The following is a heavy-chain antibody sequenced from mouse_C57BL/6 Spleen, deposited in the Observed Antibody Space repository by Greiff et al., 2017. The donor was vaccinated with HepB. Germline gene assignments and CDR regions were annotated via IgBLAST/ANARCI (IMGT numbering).Heavy chain of an antibody. CDR2: IDPSDSET. J-gene: IGHJ3*01. D-gene: IGHD2-2*01. Sequence: QVQLQQPGAELVRPGSSVKLSCKASGYTFTSYWMHWVKQRPIQGLEWIGNIDPSDSETHYNQKFKDKATLTVDKSSSTAYMQLSSLTSEDSAVYYCARPMVTTGAWFAYWGQGTLVTVSA. CDR3: ARPMVTTGAWFAY. CDR1: GYTFTSYW. V-gene: IGHV1-52*01.